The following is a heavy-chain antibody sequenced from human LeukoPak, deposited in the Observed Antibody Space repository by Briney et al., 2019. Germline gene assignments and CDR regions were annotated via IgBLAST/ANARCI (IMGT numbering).Heavy chain of an antibody. J-gene: IGHJ4*02. CDR3: ARVGGSGSYYNFDY. D-gene: IGHD3-10*01. Sequence: ASVKVSCKASGYTFTSYAMHWVRQAPGQRLEWMGWINAGNGDTKYSQKFQGRVTITRDTSASTAYMELSSLRSEDTAVYYCARVGGSGSYYNFDYWGQGTLVTVSS. CDR2: INAGNGDT. CDR1: GYTFTSYA. V-gene: IGHV1-3*01.